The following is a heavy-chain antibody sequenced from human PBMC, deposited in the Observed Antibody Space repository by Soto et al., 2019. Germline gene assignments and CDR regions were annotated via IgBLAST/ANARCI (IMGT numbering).Heavy chain of an antibody. CDR2: ISPYTGNT. J-gene: IGHJ6*02. V-gene: IGHV1-18*01. CDR1: GYIFVNYG. Sequence: QVQLVQSGDEVKKPGASVKVSCKASGYIFVNYGIAWVRQAPGHGLEWLGWISPYTGNTHSATKVQGRLTMTTDTSTSTAYMDLGSLTSDDTAVYYCVMVDNYVTPTPQDVWGQRTTVTVSS. D-gene: IGHD3-16*01. CDR3: VMVDNYVTPTPQDV.